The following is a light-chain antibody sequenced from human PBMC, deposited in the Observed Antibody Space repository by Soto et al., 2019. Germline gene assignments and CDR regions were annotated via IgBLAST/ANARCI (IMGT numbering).Light chain of an antibody. J-gene: IGKJ1*01. V-gene: IGKV3-20*01. CDR1: QSITSGY. Sequence: EIVLTQSPGTLSLSPGERATLSCRASQSITSGYLAWYQQKPGQAPRPLIYGASRRASGIPGRFSGSGSGTDFPLTISRLEPEDFAVYYCQHYGTSPTWTFGQGTMVEVK. CDR3: QHYGTSPTWT. CDR2: GAS.